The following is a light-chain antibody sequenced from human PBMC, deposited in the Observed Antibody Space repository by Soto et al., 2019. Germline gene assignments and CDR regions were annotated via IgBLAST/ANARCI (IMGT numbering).Light chain of an antibody. CDR2: GAS. CDR3: QKYETSPNI. V-gene: IGKV3-20*01. Sequence: EIVLTQSPGVLSLSPGERATLSCRASQSVRSNYLAWFQQKPGQVPRLLIYGASNRATGIPDRFSGSVSGKAFTHTESRRELEDFGDYYCQKYETSPNIFGQGPNLE. J-gene: IGKJ2*01. CDR1: QSVRSNY.